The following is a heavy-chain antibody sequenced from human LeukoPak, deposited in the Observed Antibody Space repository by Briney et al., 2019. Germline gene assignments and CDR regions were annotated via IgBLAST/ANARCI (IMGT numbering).Heavy chain of an antibody. CDR2: ISSSSSTI. CDR3: ARDGVWELPEFDY. D-gene: IGHD1-26*01. V-gene: IGHV3-48*04. Sequence: GGSLRLSCAASGFTFSSYSMNWVRQAPGKGLEWVSYISSSSSTIYYADSVKGRFTISRDNAKNSLYLQMNSLRAEDTAVYYCARDGVWELPEFDYWGQGTLVTVSS. CDR1: GFTFSSYS. J-gene: IGHJ4*02.